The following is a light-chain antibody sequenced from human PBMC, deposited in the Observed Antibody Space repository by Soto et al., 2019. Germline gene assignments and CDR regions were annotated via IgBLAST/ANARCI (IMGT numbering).Light chain of an antibody. V-gene: IGKV1-9*01. J-gene: IGKJ4*01. CDR1: QGISSY. CDR3: QQLNSYPVT. CDR2: AAS. Sequence: IQLTQYPSSLSASVGDRVTITCRASQGISSYLAWYQQKPGKAPKLLIYAASTLRSGVPSRFSGSGSGTDFTLTISSLHPEDFATYDCQQLNSYPVTFGGGTKVEIK.